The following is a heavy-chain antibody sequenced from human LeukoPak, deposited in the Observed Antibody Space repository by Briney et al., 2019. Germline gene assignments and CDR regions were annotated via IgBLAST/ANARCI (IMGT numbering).Heavy chain of an antibody. CDR1: GFSVSRNY. CDR2: IYSGDT. Sequence: GGSLRLSCAASGFSVSRNYMSWVRQAPGKGLKWVSVIYSGDTFYADSVEGRFTISRDNANNALYLQMNSLRAEDTAVYYCVRTFHYERGGPYRHFDCWGQGTLVTVSA. D-gene: IGHD3-22*01. J-gene: IGHJ4*02. V-gene: IGHV3-53*01. CDR3: VRTFHYERGGPYRHFDC.